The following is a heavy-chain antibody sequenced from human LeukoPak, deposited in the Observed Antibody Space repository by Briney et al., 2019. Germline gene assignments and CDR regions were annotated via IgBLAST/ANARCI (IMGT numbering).Heavy chain of an antibody. D-gene: IGHD3-10*01. Sequence: GESLKISCKGSGYSFPSYWIDWVRQMPGKGLEWMGIIYPGDSDTRYSPSFQGQVTISADKSISTAYLQWSSLKASDTAMYYCARREGKAGGEADYWGQGTLVTVSS. J-gene: IGHJ4*02. CDR1: GYSFPSYW. CDR3: ARREGKAGGEADY. V-gene: IGHV5-51*01. CDR2: IYPGDSDT.